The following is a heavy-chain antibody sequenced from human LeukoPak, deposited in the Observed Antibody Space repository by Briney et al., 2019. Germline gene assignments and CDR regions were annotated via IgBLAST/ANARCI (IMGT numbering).Heavy chain of an antibody. V-gene: IGHV1-18*01. Sequence: ASVKVSCKASGYTFTSYGISWVRQAPGQGLEWMGWISAYNGNTNYAQKLQGRVTMTTDTSTSTAHMELRSLRSDDTAVYYCARDLIVVVAANSYYYYGMDVWGQGTTVTVSS. CDR2: ISAYNGNT. J-gene: IGHJ6*02. CDR1: GYTFTSYG. D-gene: IGHD2-15*01. CDR3: ARDLIVVVAANSYYYYGMDV.